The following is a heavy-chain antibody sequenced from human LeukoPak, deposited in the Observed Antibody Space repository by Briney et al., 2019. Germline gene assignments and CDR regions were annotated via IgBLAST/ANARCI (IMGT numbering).Heavy chain of an antibody. CDR3: AKAIATSGTQGIDH. CDR1: GFTFSNYG. CDR2: ISGGGGNT. Sequence: PGGSLRLSCAASGFTFSNYGMTWVRQAPGKGLEWVSGISGGGGNTNYADSVKGRFTISRDNSKNTLYLQMNSLRAEDTAVYYCAKAIATSGTQGIDHWGQGTLVTVSS. D-gene: IGHD6-13*01. J-gene: IGHJ4*02. V-gene: IGHV3-23*01.